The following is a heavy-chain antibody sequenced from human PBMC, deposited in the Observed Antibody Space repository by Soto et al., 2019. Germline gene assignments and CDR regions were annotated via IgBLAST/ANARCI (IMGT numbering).Heavy chain of an antibody. CDR1: GYTFSTYA. CDR3: ARGKGMEENYFYYGLDI. CDR2: LNSGTGQT. Sequence: ASVKVSCKASGYTFSTYAMHWVRQAPGQSLEWMGWLNSGTGQTRYSQKFQDRVIITRDTSASTGYMELSSLTSEDTAVYYCARGKGMEENYFYYGLDIWGQGTTVTVSS. J-gene: IGHJ6*02. V-gene: IGHV1-3*04. D-gene: IGHD1-1*01.